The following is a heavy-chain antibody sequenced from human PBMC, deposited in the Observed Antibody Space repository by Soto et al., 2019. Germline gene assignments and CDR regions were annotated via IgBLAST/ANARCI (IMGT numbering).Heavy chain of an antibody. CDR1: GFTFSSHW. CDR3: VRDSQRAFDI. CDR2: INTDGIST. D-gene: IGHD6-25*01. V-gene: IGHV3-74*01. J-gene: IGHJ3*02. Sequence: VHLVESGGGLVQPGGSLRLSCAASGFTFSSHWMHWVRQAPGKGLMWVSRINTDGISTTYADSGKGRFTISRDNAKNILSLQMNSLTADDTAVYYCVRDSQRAFDIWGQGTMVTVSS.